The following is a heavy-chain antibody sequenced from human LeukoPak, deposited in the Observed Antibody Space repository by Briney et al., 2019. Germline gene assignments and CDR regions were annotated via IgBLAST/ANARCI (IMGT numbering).Heavy chain of an antibody. CDR1: RFTFSSYD. CDR2: XXYDGNNK. J-gene: IGHJ5*02. D-gene: IGHD6-19*01. Sequence: GRSLRLSCAASRFTFSSYDMHWVRQAPGKGXXXXXXXXYDGNNKYYADSVKGRFTISRDSSKNTLYLQMNSLRAEDTAVYYCAKGSHISGWPGNWFDPWGQGTLVTVSS. CDR3: AKGSHISGWPGNWFDP. V-gene: IGHV3-30*18.